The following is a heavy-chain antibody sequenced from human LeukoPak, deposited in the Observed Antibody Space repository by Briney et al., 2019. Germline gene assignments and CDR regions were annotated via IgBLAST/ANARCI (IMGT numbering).Heavy chain of an antibody. Sequence: SETLSLTCSVSGGSISSLYWSWIRQPPGKGLEWIGYIYYTGSTNYNPSLKSRVTMFVDMSKNQFSLRLSSVTAADTAVYYCAKHRAYSSSSPFDYWGQGTLVTVSS. V-gene: IGHV4-59*08. J-gene: IGHJ4*02. CDR3: AKHRAYSSSSPFDY. D-gene: IGHD6-6*01. CDR2: IYYTGST. CDR1: GGSISSLY.